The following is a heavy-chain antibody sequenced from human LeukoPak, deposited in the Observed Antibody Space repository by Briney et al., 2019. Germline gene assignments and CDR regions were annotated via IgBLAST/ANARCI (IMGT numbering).Heavy chain of an antibody. CDR1: GYTFTSYG. J-gene: IGHJ6*02. V-gene: IGHV1-18*01. D-gene: IGHD2-2*01. CDR3: ARAPIVVVPAAMLYYYGMDV. Sequence: ASVRVSCKASGYTFTSYGISWVRQAPGQGLEWMGWISAYNGNTNYAQKLQGRVTITRDTSASTAYMELSSLRSEDTAVYYCARAPIVVVPAAMLYYYGMDVWGQGTTVTVSS. CDR2: ISAYNGNT.